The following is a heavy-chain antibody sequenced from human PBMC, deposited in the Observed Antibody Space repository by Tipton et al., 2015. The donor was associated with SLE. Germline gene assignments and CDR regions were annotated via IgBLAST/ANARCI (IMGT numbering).Heavy chain of an antibody. J-gene: IGHJ4*02. V-gene: IGHV4-59*08. CDR2: IYYSGNT. D-gene: IGHD6-19*01. CDR1: GGSISSYY. Sequence: TLSLTCTVSGGSISSYYWSWIRQPPGKGLEWIGFIYYSGNTNYNPSLKSRVTISVDTSKNQFSLKLSSVTAADTAVYYCARSPLIAVSGGFDYWGQGTLVTVSS. CDR3: ARSPLIAVSGGFDY.